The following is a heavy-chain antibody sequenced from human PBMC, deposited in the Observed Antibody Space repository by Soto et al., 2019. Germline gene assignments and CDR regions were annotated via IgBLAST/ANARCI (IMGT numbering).Heavy chain of an antibody. Sequence: EVQLVESGGGAVQPGGSLRLSCAASGFTFSTFSMNWVRQAPGRGLEWISYISGGGRPISYADSVKGRFTISRDTAKNSLYPQMDSVTDEDTAVYYCARHLGWAFDSWGQGTLVSVSS. J-gene: IGHJ4*02. CDR1: GFTFSTFS. CDR3: ARHLGWAFDS. D-gene: IGHD6-19*01. V-gene: IGHV3-48*02. CDR2: ISGGGRPI.